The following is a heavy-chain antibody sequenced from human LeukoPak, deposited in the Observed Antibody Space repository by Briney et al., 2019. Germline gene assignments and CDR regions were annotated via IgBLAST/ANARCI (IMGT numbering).Heavy chain of an antibody. CDR2: ISSSTSYI. V-gene: IGHV3-21*01. Sequence: PGGSLRLSCAASGFTFSSYSMNWVRQAPGKGLEWVSSISSSTSYIYHADSVKGRFTISRDNAKNSLYLQMNSLRAEDTAVYYCARGLAAAGNWFDPWGQGTLVTVSS. J-gene: IGHJ5*02. CDR3: ARGLAAAGNWFDP. CDR1: GFTFSSYS. D-gene: IGHD6-13*01.